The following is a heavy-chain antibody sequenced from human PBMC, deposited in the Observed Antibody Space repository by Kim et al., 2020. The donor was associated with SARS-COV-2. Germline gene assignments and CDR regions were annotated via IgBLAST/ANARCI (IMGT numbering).Heavy chain of an antibody. V-gene: IGHV4-31*03. CDR1: GGSISSGGYY. CDR3: ARVPVLTGGVCYTHCYYFDY. Sequence: SETLSLTCTVSGGSISSGGYYWNWIRQHPGKGLEWIGYIYYSGSTYYNPSLKSRVTISVDTSKNQFSLKLSSVTAADTAVYYCARVPVLTGGVCYTHCYYFDYWGQGTLVTVSS. CDR2: IYYSGST. J-gene: IGHJ4*02. D-gene: IGHD2-8*02.